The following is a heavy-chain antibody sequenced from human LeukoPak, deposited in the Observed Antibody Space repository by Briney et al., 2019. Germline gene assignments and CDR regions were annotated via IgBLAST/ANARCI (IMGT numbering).Heavy chain of an antibody. CDR3: AREHDLSFDY. Sequence: PGGSLRLSCAASGYTFNTYSMNWVRQAPGKGLEWISYISGGTIYYADSVKGRFTISRDNVGNSLFLQMNSLRDEDTAVYYCAREHDLSFDYWGQGTLVTVSS. CDR2: ISGGTI. CDR1: GYTFNTYS. J-gene: IGHJ4*02. V-gene: IGHV3-48*02.